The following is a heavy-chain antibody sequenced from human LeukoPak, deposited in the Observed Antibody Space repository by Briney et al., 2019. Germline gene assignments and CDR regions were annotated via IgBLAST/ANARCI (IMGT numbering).Heavy chain of an antibody. J-gene: IGHJ2*01. D-gene: IGHD4-17*01. V-gene: IGHV3-23*05. CDR1: GFTFSNYA. CDR2: ISKSGSST. CDR3: AKPGTTETYWYFDL. Sequence: QPGGSLRLSCAASGFTFSNYAMSWVRQAQGKGLEWVSAISKSGSSTYYADSVKGRFTISRDNSKNTLYLQMNSLRAEDTAIYYCAKPGTTETYWYFDLWGRGTLVTGSS.